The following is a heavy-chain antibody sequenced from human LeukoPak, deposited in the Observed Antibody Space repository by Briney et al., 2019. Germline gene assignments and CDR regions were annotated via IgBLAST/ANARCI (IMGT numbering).Heavy chain of an antibody. CDR3: ARPQHSSGWYKYYDSTESPHAFDI. Sequence: ASVKVSCKASGYTFTGYYMHWVRQAPGQGLEWMGWIDPNSGGTNYAQKFQGRVTMTRDTSISTAYMELSRLRSDDTAVYYCARPQHSSGWYKYYDSTESPHAFDIWSQGTMVTVSS. CDR2: IDPNSGGT. D-gene: IGHD6-19*01. CDR1: GYTFTGYY. V-gene: IGHV1-2*02. J-gene: IGHJ3*02.